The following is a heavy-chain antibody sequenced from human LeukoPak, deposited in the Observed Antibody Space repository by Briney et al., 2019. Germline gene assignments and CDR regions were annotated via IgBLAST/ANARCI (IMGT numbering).Heavy chain of an antibody. CDR1: GFTFGDYA. CDR2: IRNRAYGGAA. Sequence: GGSLRLSRTASGFTFGDYAMSWVRQAPGKGLEWVGYIRNRAYGGAAEYAASVKGRFTITRDDSKSIAYLQMSSLNIEDTAVYYCAASSGFDYWGQGTLVTVSS. V-gene: IGHV3-49*04. J-gene: IGHJ4*02. D-gene: IGHD6-25*01. CDR3: AASSGFDY.